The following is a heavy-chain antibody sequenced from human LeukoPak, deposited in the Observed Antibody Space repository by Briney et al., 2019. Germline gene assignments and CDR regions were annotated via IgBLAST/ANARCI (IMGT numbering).Heavy chain of an antibody. J-gene: IGHJ4*02. CDR1: GFTFGNYG. Sequence: PGGSLRLSCAASGFTFGNYGMSWVRQAPGKGLEWVSGINWNGGSTGYADSVEGRFTISRDNAKNSQYLQMNSLRVEDTALYYYARAQTYGDSRLLLDYWGQGTLVTVSS. V-gene: IGHV3-20*04. CDR3: ARAQTYGDSRLLLDY. CDR2: INWNGGST. D-gene: IGHD2-21*02.